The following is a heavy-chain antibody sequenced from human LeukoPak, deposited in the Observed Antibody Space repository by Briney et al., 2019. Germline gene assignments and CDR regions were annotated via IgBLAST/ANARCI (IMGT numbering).Heavy chain of an antibody. Sequence: PGGSLRLSCAASGFTFSSYEMNWVRQTPGKGLEWVSYISSSGSTIYYADSVKGRFTISRDNAKNSLYLQMNSLRAEDTAVYYCARAYWGYDSSGQFDYWGQGTLVTVSS. CDR1: GFTFSSYE. CDR3: ARAYWGYDSSGQFDY. CDR2: ISSSGSTI. D-gene: IGHD3-22*01. J-gene: IGHJ4*02. V-gene: IGHV3-48*03.